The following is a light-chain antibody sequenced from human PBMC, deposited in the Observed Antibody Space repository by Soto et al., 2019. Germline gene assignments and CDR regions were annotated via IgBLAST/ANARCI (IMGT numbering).Light chain of an antibody. CDR3: QQNYMTPLT. CDR2: GAS. CDR1: QSISSY. V-gene: IGKV1-39*01. Sequence: DIQMTQSPSSLSASVGDRVSITCRASQSISSYVNWYQQKPGKAPKVLIYGASSVQSGVPLRFSGSGSGTDFTLTISSLQPEDFATYYCQQNYMTPLTFGGGTRVEIK. J-gene: IGKJ4*01.